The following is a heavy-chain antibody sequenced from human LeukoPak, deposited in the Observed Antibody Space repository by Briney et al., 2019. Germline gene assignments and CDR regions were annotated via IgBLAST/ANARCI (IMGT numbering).Heavy chain of an antibody. CDR1: GFTFSSYA. V-gene: IGHV3-30*01. CDR3: ARGSSWYRGWFDP. J-gene: IGHJ5*02. CDR2: ISYDGSNK. Sequence: GRSLRLSCAASGFTFSSYATHWVRQAPGKGLEWVAVISYDGSNKYYADSVKGRFTISRDNSKNTLYLQMNSLRAEDTAVYYCARGSSWYRGWFDPWGQGTLVTVSS. D-gene: IGHD6-13*01.